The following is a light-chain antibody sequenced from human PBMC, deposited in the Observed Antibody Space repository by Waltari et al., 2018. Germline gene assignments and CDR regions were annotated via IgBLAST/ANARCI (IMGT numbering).Light chain of an antibody. CDR1: KLGDKY. Sequence: SYELTQPPSVSVSPGQTASITCYGDKLGDKYVYWYQQKAGQSPVLAIYQDTKRPSGIPGRVSCSNSGNTATLTISGTQAMDEAEYYCQAWDSSTAVFGGGTKLTVL. J-gene: IGLJ2*01. V-gene: IGLV3-1*01. CDR2: QDT. CDR3: QAWDSSTAV.